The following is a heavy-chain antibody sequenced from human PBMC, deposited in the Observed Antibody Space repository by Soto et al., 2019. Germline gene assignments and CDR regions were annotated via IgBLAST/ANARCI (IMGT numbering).Heavy chain of an antibody. D-gene: IGHD5-12*01. J-gene: IGHJ3*02. CDR2: INAGNGNT. CDR3: ARQRRDGYNPDAFDI. Sequence: ASVKVSCKASGYTFTGYAMHWVRQAPGQRLEWMGWINAGNGNTKYSQKFQGRVTITRDTSASAAYMELRSLRSDDTAVYYCARQRRDGYNPDAFDIWGQGTMVTVSS. CDR1: GYTFTGYA. V-gene: IGHV1-3*01.